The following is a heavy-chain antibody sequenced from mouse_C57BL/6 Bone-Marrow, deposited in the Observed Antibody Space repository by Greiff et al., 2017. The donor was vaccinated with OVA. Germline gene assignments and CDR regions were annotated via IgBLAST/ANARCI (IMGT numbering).Heavy chain of an antibody. D-gene: IGHD1-1*01. V-gene: IGHV1-69*01. Sequence: QVQLQQPGAELVMPGASVKLSCKASGYTFTSYWMHWVKQRPGQGLEWIGEIDPSDSYTNYNQKFKGKSTLTVDKSSSTAYMQLSSLTSEDSAVYYCARVKDYGKDFDYWGQGTTLTVFS. CDR2: IDPSDSYT. J-gene: IGHJ2*01. CDR3: ARVKDYGKDFDY. CDR1: GYTFTSYW.